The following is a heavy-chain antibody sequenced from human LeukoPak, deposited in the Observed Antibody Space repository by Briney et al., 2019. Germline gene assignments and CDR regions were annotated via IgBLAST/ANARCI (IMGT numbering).Heavy chain of an antibody. CDR1: GGTFSSYA. CDR3: ARDLFGRGSGSYYGY. J-gene: IGHJ4*02. Sequence: RASVKVSCKASGGTFSSYAISWVRQAPGQGLEWMGGIIPIFGTANYAQKFQGRVTITADESTSTAYMELRSLRSDDTAVYYCARDLFGRGSGSYYGYWGQGTLVTVSS. CDR2: IIPIFGTA. D-gene: IGHD3-10*01. V-gene: IGHV1-69*13.